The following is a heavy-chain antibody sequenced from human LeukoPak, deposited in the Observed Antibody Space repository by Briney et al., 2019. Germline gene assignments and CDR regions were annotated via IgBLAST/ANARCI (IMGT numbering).Heavy chain of an antibody. CDR1: GFTFSSYG. Sequence: GGSLRLSCAASGFTFSSYGMHWVRQAPGKGLEWVAVISYDGSNKYYADSVKGRFTISRDNSKNTLYLQMNSLRTEDTAVYYCAKSSGAYHVGAFDIWGQGTMVTVSS. J-gene: IGHJ3*02. CDR3: AKSSGAYHVGAFDI. D-gene: IGHD3-10*01. V-gene: IGHV3-30*18. CDR2: ISYDGSNK.